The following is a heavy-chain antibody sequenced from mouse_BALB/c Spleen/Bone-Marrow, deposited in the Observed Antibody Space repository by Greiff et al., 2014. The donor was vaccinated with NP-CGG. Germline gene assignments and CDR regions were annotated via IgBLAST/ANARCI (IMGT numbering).Heavy chain of an antibody. CDR3: ARRDYGIRENYYAMDY. J-gene: IGHJ4*01. Sequence: SGAELARPGASVKLSCKASGYTFTSYWMQWVKQRPGQGLEWIGAIYPGDGDTRYTQKFKGKATLTADKSSSTAYMQLSSLASEDSAVYYCARRDYGIRENYYAMDYWGQGTLVTVSS. D-gene: IGHD1-2*01. CDR2: IYPGDGDT. CDR1: GYTFTSYW. V-gene: IGHV1-87*01.